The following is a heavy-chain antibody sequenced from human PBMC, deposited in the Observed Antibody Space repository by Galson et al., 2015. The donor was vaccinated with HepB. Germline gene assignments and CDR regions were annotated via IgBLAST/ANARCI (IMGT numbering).Heavy chain of an antibody. D-gene: IGHD4-17*01. V-gene: IGHV1-18*01. J-gene: IGHJ4*02. Sequence: SVKVSCKASGYTFSNYGVSWVRQAPGQGLEWMGWISGYNGNRQYAQKFQGRVTMTTDTSTNTVYLELRSLRSDDTAVYYCARDTAYGDSSLCYWGQGTLVTVSS. CDR2: ISGYNGNR. CDR1: GYTFSNYG. CDR3: ARDTAYGDSSLCY.